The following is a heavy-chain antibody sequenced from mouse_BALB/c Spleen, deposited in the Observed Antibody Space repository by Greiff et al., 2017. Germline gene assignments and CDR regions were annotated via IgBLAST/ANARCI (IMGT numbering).Heavy chain of an antibody. CDR3: AAAMDY. CDR2: INPSNGRT. J-gene: IGHJ4*01. Sequence: QVQLKQPGAELVKPGASVKLSCKASGYTFTSYWMHWVKQRPGQGLEWIGEINPSNGRTNYNEKFKSKATLTVDKSSSTAYMQLSSLTSEDSAVYYCAAAMDYWGQGTSVTVSS. CDR1: GYTFTSYW. V-gene: IGHV1S81*02.